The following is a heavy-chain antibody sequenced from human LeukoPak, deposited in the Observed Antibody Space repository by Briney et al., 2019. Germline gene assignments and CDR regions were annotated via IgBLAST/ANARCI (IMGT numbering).Heavy chain of an antibody. D-gene: IGHD3-22*01. V-gene: IGHV3-21*01. CDR3: ARDRESSSGYYYVWRVFDY. CDR1: GFTFSSYS. J-gene: IGHJ4*02. CDR2: ISGSSSNK. Sequence: GGSLRLSCAASGFTFSSYSMNWVRQAPGKGLEWVSSISGSSSNKYYADSVKGRFTISRDNAKNSLYLQMNSLRAEDTAVYYCARDRESSSGYYYVWRVFDYWGQGTLVTVSS.